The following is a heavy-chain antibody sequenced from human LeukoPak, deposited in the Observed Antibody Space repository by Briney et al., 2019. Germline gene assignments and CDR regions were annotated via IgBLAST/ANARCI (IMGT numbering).Heavy chain of an antibody. J-gene: IGHJ4*02. CDR1: GYTFTDYY. D-gene: IGHD3-10*01. CDR2: INPNSGGT. CDR3: ARLSRGVLNYYGSGSYYLQNDYYFDY. Sequence: ASVKVSCKASGYTFTDYYMHWVRQAPGQGLEWMGWINPNSGGTNYAQEFQGRVTMTRDTSISTAYMELSSLRSDDTAVYYCARLSRGVLNYYGSGSYYLQNDYYFDYWGQGTLVTVSS. V-gene: IGHV1-2*02.